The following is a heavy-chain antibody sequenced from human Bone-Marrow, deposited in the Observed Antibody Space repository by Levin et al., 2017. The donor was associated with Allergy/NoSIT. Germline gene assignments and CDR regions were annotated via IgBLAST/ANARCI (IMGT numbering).Heavy chain of an antibody. J-gene: IGHJ4*02. CDR1: GFTFSSYA. CDR3: AREGPPGGWVDGGYFDY. CDR2: ISYDGSNK. V-gene: IGHV3-30-3*01. Sequence: TGGSLRLSCAASGFTFSSYAMHWVRQAPGKGLEWVAVISYDGSNKYYADSVKGRFTISRDNSKNTLYLQMNSLRAEDTAVYYCAREGPPGGWVDGGYFDYWGQGTLVTVSS. D-gene: IGHD6-19*01.